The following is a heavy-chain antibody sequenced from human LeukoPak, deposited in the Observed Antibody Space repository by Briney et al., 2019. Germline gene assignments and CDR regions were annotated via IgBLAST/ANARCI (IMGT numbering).Heavy chain of an antibody. J-gene: IGHJ4*02. D-gene: IGHD3-22*01. V-gene: IGHV4-34*01. CDR3: AILYYDSSGYHDY. Sequence: SETLSLTCAVYGGSFSGYYWRWIRQPPGKGLEWIGEINHSGSTNYTPSLKIRVTISVDTSKNQFSLKLSSVTAADTAVYYCAILYYDSSGYHDYWGQGTLVTVSS. CDR1: GGSFSGYY. CDR2: INHSGST.